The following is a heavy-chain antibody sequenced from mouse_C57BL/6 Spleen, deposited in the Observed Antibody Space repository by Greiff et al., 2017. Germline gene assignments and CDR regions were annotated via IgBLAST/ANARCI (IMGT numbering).Heavy chain of an antibody. V-gene: IGHV5-17*01. CDR1: GFTFSDYG. Sequence: DVKLVESGGGLVKPGGSLKLSCAASGFTFSDYGMHWVRQAPEKGLEWVAYISSGSSTIYYADTVKGRFTISRDNAKNTLFLQMTSLRSEDTAMYYCARRKDGYSYYFDYWGQGTTLTVSS. D-gene: IGHD2-3*01. J-gene: IGHJ2*01. CDR2: ISSGSSTI. CDR3: ARRKDGYSYYFDY.